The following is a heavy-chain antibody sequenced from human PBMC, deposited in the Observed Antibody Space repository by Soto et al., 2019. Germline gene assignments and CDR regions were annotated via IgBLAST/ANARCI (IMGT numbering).Heavy chain of an antibody. V-gene: IGHV4-31*03. CDR2: IYYSGST. CDR1: GASVSSGNQY. J-gene: IGHJ5*02. Sequence: SETLSLTCTVSGASVSSGNQYWGWIRQHPGKGLEWIGYIYYSGSTYYNPSLKSRVAISVDTSKSQFSLKLSSVTAADTAVYYCAREPSPWGHGTLVTVSS. CDR3: AREPSP.